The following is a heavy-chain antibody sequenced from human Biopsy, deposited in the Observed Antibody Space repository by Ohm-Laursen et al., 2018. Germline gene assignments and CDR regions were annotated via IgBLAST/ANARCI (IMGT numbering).Heavy chain of an antibody. J-gene: IGHJ4*02. Sequence: PSQTLSLTCTVSGGSIRSDYWSWIRQSPRKGLEWIGHISGRGATNYNPSLRGRVTISVDTSKNQFSLKLSSVTAADTAVYYCARLTGDPSYWGQGILVTVSS. V-gene: IGHV4-59*01. CDR1: GGSIRSDY. CDR2: ISGRGAT. CDR3: ARLTGDPSY. D-gene: IGHD7-27*01.